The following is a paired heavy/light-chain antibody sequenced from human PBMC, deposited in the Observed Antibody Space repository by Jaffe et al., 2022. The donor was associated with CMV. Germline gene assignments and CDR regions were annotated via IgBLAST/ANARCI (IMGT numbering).Light chain of an antibody. V-gene: IGLV2-8*01. Sequence: QSALTQPPSASGSPGQSVTISCTGTSSDVGGYNYVSWYQQHPGKAPKLMIYEVSKRPSGVPDRFSGSKSGNTASLTVSGLQAEDEADYYCSSYAGSNNLDVVFGGGTKLTVL. CDR3: SSYAGSNNLDVV. CDR1: SSDVGGYNY. J-gene: IGLJ2*01. CDR2: EVS.
Heavy chain of an antibody. CDR3: ARETYYYDSSGPHDAFDI. CDR2: INPSGGST. J-gene: IGHJ3*02. D-gene: IGHD3-22*01. CDR1: GYTFTSYY. V-gene: IGHV1-46*01. Sequence: QVQLVQSGAEVKKPGASVKVSCKASGYTFTSYYMHWVRQAPGQGLEWMGIINPSGGSTSYAQKFQGRVTMTRDTSTSTVYMELSSLRSEDTAVYYCARETYYYDSSGPHDAFDIWGQGTMVTVSS.